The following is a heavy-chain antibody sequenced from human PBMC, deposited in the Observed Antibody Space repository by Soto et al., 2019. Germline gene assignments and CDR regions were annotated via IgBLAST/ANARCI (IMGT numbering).Heavy chain of an antibody. CDR2: ISSSGSTT. CDR1: GFIFNNYN. V-gene: IGHV3-48*02. Sequence: PGGSLRLSCAASGFIFNNYNMNWVRQAPGKGLEWVSYISSSGSTTHYADSVKGRFSISRDNSKNSLYLQMTSLRDEDTAVYYCATLKLMMGLGHFDYWGQGALVTVSS. CDR3: ATLKLMMGLGHFDY. D-gene: IGHD2-8*01. J-gene: IGHJ4*02.